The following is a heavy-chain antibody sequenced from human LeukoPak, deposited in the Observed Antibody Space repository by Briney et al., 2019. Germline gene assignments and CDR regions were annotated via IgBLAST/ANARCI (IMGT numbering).Heavy chain of an antibody. Sequence: ASVKVSCKASGYTFTSYGISWVRQAPGQGLEWMGWISAYNGNTNYAQKLQGRDTMTTDTSTSTAYMELRSLRSDDTAVYYCARVLWFGELLSPFDYWGQGTLVTVSS. CDR3: ARVLWFGELLSPFDY. D-gene: IGHD3-10*01. CDR1: GYTFTSYG. J-gene: IGHJ4*02. CDR2: ISAYNGNT. V-gene: IGHV1-18*01.